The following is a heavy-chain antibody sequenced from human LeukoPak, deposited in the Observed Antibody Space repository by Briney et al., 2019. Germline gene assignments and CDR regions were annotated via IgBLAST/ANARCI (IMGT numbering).Heavy chain of an antibody. J-gene: IGHJ4*02. Sequence: PGGSLRLSCAASGFTFSSYAMHWVRQAPGKGLEWVAVISYDGSNKYYADSVKGRFTISRDNSKNTLYLQMNSLRAEDTAVYYCARDRQGYYDSSGYFLTYFDYWGQGTLVTVSS. D-gene: IGHD3-22*01. CDR3: ARDRQGYYDSSGYFLTYFDY. CDR1: GFTFSSYA. V-gene: IGHV3-30-3*01. CDR2: ISYDGSNK.